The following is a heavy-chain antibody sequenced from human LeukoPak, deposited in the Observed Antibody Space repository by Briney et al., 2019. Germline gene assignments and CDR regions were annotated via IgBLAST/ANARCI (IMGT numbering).Heavy chain of an antibody. J-gene: IGHJ6*03. CDR2: IYTSGST. CDR1: GGSISSGSYY. D-gene: IGHD5-12*01. CDR3: ARDSPREWLRPNCYYYYMDV. Sequence: SETLSLTCTVSGGSISSGSYYWSWIRQPAGKGLEWIGRIYTSGSTNYNPSLKSRVTISVDTSKNQFSLKLSSVTAADTAVYYCARDSPREWLRPNCYYYYMDVWGKGTTVTISS. V-gene: IGHV4-61*02.